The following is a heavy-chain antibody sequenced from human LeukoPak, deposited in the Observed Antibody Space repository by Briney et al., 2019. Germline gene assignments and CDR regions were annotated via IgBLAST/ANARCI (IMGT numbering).Heavy chain of an antibody. D-gene: IGHD2-2*01. CDR3: ARKRGCSNTSCYVDAFDI. J-gene: IGHJ3*02. Sequence: GGSLRLSCAASGFTVSSNYMSWVRQAPGKGPEWVSVIYSGGSTYYADSVKGRFTISRDNAKNSLYLQMNSLRAEDTAVYYCARKRGCSNTSCYVDAFDIWGQGTMVTVSS. CDR1: GFTVSSNY. CDR2: IYSGGST. V-gene: IGHV3-53*01.